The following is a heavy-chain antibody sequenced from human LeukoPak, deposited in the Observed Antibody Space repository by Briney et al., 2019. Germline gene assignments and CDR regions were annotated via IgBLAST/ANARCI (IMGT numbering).Heavy chain of an antibody. CDR3: ARGGIAAAGRVEYGMDV. V-gene: IGHV1-69*10. CDR1: GYTFTSYG. CDR2: IFPILGIA. Sequence: GASVKVSCKASGYTFTSYGISWVRQAPGQGLVWLGGIFPILGIANYAQKFQGRVTITADKSTSTAYMELSSLRSEDTAVYYCARGGIAAAGRVEYGMDVWGQGTTVTVSS. J-gene: IGHJ6*02. D-gene: IGHD6-13*01.